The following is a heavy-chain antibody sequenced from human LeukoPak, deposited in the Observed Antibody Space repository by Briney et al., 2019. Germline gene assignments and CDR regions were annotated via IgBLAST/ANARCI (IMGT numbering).Heavy chain of an antibody. J-gene: IGHJ6*02. CDR1: GYTFTSYA. Sequence: ASVKVSCKASGYTFTSYAMHWVRQAPGQGLEWMGWISAYNGNTNYAQKLQGRVTMTTDTSTSTAYMELRSLRSDDTAVYYCARVGLGYCSSTSCYEDGMDVWGQGTTVTVSS. CDR3: ARVGLGYCSSTSCYEDGMDV. CDR2: ISAYNGNT. V-gene: IGHV1-18*01. D-gene: IGHD2-2*01.